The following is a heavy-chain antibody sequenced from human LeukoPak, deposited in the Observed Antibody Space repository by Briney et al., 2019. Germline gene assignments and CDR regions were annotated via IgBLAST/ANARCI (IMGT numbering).Heavy chain of an antibody. CDR1: GYTFTSYY. CDR3: ARGRSPSTAQYGMDV. V-gene: IGHV1-46*01. CDR2: INPSGGGT. J-gene: IGHJ6*02. D-gene: IGHD6-13*01. Sequence: ASVKVSCKASGYTFTSYYMHWVRQAPGQGLEWMGIINPSGGGTSYAQKFQGRVTMTRDTSTSTVYMELSSLRSEDTAVYYCARGRSPSTAQYGMDVWGQGTTVTVSS.